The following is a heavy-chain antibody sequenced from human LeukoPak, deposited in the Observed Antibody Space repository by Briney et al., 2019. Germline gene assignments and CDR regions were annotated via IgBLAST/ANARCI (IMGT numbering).Heavy chain of an antibody. CDR1: GYTFTSYG. J-gene: IGHJ4*02. D-gene: IGHD5-12*01. V-gene: IGHV1-18*01. CDR2: ISAYNGNT. Sequence: ASVKVSCKASGYTFTSYGISWVRQAPGQGLEWMGWISAYNGNTNYAQKLQGRVTMTTDTSTSTAYMELRSLRSDDTAVYYCARAPPVATTFWVYFDCWGQGTLVTVSS. CDR3: ARAPPVATTFWVYFDC.